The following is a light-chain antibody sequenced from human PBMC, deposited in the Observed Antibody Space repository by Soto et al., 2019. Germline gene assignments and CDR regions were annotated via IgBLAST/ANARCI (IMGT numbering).Light chain of an antibody. V-gene: IGKV3D-20*02. Sequence: DIVLTQSPDTLSLSPGERATLSCRASQSVSSSNFAWYQQKPAQAPRLLIYGASRRAPGIPARFSGSGSRTDFTLTITSLEPEDFAVYYCQQRSNWPPTFGQGTKVDIK. J-gene: IGKJ1*01. CDR3: QQRSNWPPT. CDR2: GAS. CDR1: QSVSSSN.